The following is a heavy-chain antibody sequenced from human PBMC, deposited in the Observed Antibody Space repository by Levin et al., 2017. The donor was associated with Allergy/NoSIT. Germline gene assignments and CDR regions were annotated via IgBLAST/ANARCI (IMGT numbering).Heavy chain of an antibody. Sequence: PGGSLRLSCAASGFTFSAYAMHWVRQAPGRGLDWVTVITYDGSNKYYADSVKGRFTISRDNSKNTLYLQMNSLRAEDTAVYYCVKDYGGNAGTFDYWGQGTLVTVSS. CDR3: VKDYGGNAGTFDY. CDR2: ITYDGSNK. J-gene: IGHJ4*02. V-gene: IGHV3-30*18. CDR1: GFTFSAYA. D-gene: IGHD4-23*01.